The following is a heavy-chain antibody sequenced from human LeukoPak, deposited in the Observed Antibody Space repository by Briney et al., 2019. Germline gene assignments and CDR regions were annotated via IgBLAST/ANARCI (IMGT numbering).Heavy chain of an antibody. CDR2: IKQDGSEK. D-gene: IGHD3-10*01. CDR3: ARYGSGSYYYYYGMDV. CDR1: GFTFSSYW. Sequence: GGSLRLSCAASGFTFSSYWMSWVRQAPGKGLEWVANIKQDGSEKYYVDSVKGRFTISRDNAKKSLYLQMNSLGAEDTAVYYCARYGSGSYYYYYGMDVWGQGTTVTVSS. J-gene: IGHJ6*02. V-gene: IGHV3-7*01.